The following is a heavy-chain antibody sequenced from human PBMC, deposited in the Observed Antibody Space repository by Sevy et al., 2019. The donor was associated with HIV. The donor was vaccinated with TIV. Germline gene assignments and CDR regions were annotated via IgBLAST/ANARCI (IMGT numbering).Heavy chain of an antibody. CDR1: GFIFSGYA. V-gene: IGHV3-30*02. CDR3: AKGGGPESVFLEWSPSEAESRYFDL. D-gene: IGHD3-3*01. Sequence: GGSLRLSCTASGFIFSGYAMHWVRQAPGKGLEWVAFIRYDGSEKYSADSVKGRFTISRDNQQNALYLQMKNLRPDDTAGYYCAKGGGPESVFLEWSPSEAESRYFDLWGRGTLVTVSS. J-gene: IGHJ2*01. CDR2: IRYDGSEK.